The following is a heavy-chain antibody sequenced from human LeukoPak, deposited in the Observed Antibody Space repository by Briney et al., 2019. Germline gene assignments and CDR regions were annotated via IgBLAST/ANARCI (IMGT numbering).Heavy chain of an antibody. D-gene: IGHD2-2*01. Sequence: SETLSLTCAVYGGSFSGYYWSWIRQPPGKGLEWIGEINHSGSTNYNPSLKSRVTISVDTSKNQFSLKLSSVTAADTAVYYCAREAADIVVVPATANWFDPWGQGTLVTVSS. J-gene: IGHJ5*02. CDR2: INHSGST. V-gene: IGHV4-34*01. CDR3: AREAADIVVVPATANWFDP. CDR1: GGSFSGYY.